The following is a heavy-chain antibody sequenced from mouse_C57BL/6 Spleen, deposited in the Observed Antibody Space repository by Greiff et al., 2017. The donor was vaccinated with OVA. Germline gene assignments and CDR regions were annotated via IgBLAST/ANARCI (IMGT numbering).Heavy chain of an antibody. CDR1: GFTFSNYW. CDR3: TEGWYFDV. CDR2: IRLKSDNYAT. J-gene: IGHJ1*03. Sequence: EVKLVESGGGLVQPGGSMKLSCVASGFTFSNYWMNWVRQSPEKGLEWVAQIRLKSDNYATHYAESVKGRFTISRDDSKSIVYLQMNNLRAEDTGIYCCTEGWYFDVWGTGTTVTVSS. V-gene: IGHV6-3*01.